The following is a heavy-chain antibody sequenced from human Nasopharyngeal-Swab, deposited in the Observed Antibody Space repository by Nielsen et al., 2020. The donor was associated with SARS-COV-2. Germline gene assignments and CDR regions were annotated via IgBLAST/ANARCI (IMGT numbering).Heavy chain of an antibody. CDR3: ARGNYYYGMDV. J-gene: IGHJ6*02. CDR2: VSHSGAT. V-gene: IGHV4-34*01. Sequence: SETLSLTCAVYDESFSVQYWTWIRQSPGKGLAWIGEVSHSGATNYNPSLKSRVTISQDMSKNQVSLSLSSVTAADTGVYYCARGNYYYGMDVWGQGTTVTVSS. CDR1: DESFSVQY.